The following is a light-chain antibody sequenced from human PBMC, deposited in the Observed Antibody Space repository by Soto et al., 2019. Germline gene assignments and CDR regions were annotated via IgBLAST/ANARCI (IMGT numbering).Light chain of an antibody. CDR2: DAS. CDR1: QSISRG. J-gene: IGKJ1*01. V-gene: IGKV1-5*01. Sequence: ESQMTLSQDTLSSAVGDSVAITCRASQSISRGLAWYQQKPGKAPNLLIYDASTLESGVPSRFSGSGSGTELTLPFRCLHPADFATYDCPRSSSVWAFGLGTKVDIK. CDR3: PRSSSVWA.